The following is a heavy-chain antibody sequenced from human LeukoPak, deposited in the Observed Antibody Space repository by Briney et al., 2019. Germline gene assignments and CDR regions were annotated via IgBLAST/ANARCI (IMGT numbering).Heavy chain of an antibody. D-gene: IGHD3-22*01. CDR1: GGSISSYY. V-gene: IGHV4-59*01. CDR3: AREGYYDRNWFDP. CDR2: IYYSGST. J-gene: IGHJ5*02. Sequence: SETLSLTCTVSGGSISSYYWSWIRQPPGKGLEWTGYIYYSGSTNYNPSLKSRVTISVDTSKNQFSLKLSSVTAADTAVYYCAREGYYDRNWFDPWGQGTLVTVSS.